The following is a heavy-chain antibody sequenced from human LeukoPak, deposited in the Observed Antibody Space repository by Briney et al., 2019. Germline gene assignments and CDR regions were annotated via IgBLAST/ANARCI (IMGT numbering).Heavy chain of an antibody. V-gene: IGHV3-23*01. CDR3: AKDRRQWLVRSSDY. Sequence: GGSLRLSCAASGFTFSSYAMSWVRQAPGKGLEWVSAISGSGGSTYYADSVKGRFTISRDNSKNTLYLQMNSLGAEDTAVYYCAKDRRQWLVRSSDYWGQGTLVTVSS. J-gene: IGHJ4*02. D-gene: IGHD6-19*01. CDR2: ISGSGGST. CDR1: GFTFSSYA.